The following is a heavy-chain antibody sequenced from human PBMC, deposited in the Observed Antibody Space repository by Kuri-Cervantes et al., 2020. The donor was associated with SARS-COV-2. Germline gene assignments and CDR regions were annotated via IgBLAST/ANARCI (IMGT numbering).Heavy chain of an antibody. CDR3: ARGLLLSTIDAFDI. CDR1: GGSISSYY. Sequence: SETLSLTCTVSGGSISSYYWSWIRQPPGKGLEWIGYIYYSGSTNYNPSLKSRVTVSVDTSKNQFSLKLSSVTAADTAVYYCARGLLLSTIDAFDIWGQGTMVTVSS. D-gene: IGHD3-10*01. J-gene: IGHJ3*02. CDR2: IYYSGST. V-gene: IGHV4-59*08.